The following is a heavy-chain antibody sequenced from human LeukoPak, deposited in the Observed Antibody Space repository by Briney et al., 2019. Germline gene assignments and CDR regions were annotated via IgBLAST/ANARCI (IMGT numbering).Heavy chain of an antibody. J-gene: IGHJ5*02. Sequence: PGGSLRLSCAATGFSFTTYWMGWVRQAPGKGLEWVANIKEDGSDKYYVDSVKGRFSISRDNAKNSLYLQMSSLRAEDTAVYYCAKDPGDKAVDRWFDPWGQGTLVTVSS. V-gene: IGHV3-7*03. CDR1: GFSFTTYW. CDR3: AKDPGDKAVDRWFDP. CDR2: IKEDGSDK. D-gene: IGHD6-19*01.